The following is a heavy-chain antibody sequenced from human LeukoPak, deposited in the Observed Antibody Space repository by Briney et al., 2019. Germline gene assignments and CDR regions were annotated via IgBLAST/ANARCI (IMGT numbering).Heavy chain of an antibody. Sequence: PSETLSLTCTVSGGSINNNNYYWGWIRQPPGKGLEWIGSIYYSGSTYYNPSLKSRVTISVDTSKNQFSLKFTSVTAADTSVFYCARHQWAVAGIDYWGQGTLVTVSS. D-gene: IGHD6-19*01. CDR3: ARHQWAVAGIDY. V-gene: IGHV4-39*01. CDR1: GGSINNNNYY. J-gene: IGHJ4*02. CDR2: IYYSGST.